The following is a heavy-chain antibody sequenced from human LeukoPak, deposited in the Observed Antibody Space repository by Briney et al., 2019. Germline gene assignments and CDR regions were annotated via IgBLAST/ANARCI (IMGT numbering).Heavy chain of an antibody. J-gene: IGHJ6*02. D-gene: IGHD6-19*01. CDR3: AKVVAGTYYGMDV. CDR2: ISSDGSNK. V-gene: IGHV3-30*18. Sequence: PGGSLRLSCAASGFTFSSYAMHWVRQAQGEGLEWVAVISSDGSNKYYADSVKGRFTISRDNSKNTLYLQMNSLRAEDTAVYYCAKVVAGTYYGMDVWGQGTTVTVSS. CDR1: GFTFSSYA.